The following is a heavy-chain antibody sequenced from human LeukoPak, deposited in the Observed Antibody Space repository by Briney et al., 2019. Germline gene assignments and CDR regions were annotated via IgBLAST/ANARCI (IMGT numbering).Heavy chain of an antibody. Sequence: PSQTLSLTCAVSGGSISSGGYSWSWIRQPPGKGLEWIGYIYHSGSTYYNPSLKSRVTISVDRSKNQFSLKLSSVTAADTAVYYCARGRITMVRGIDWFDPWGQGTLVTVSS. CDR3: ARGRITMVRGIDWFDP. CDR2: IYHSGST. J-gene: IGHJ5*02. V-gene: IGHV4-30-2*01. CDR1: GGSISSGGYS. D-gene: IGHD3-10*01.